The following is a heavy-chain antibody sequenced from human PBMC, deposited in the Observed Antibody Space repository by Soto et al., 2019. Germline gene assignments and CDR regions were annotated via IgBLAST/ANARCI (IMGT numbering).Heavy chain of an antibody. V-gene: IGHV1-18*01. Sequence: ASVKVSCKASGYTFTSYGISWVRQAPGQGLEWMGWISVYNGNTNYAQKLQGRVTMTTDTSTSTAYMELRSLRSDDTAVYFCARAEYCSGGTCLNWFGPWGQGTLVTVSS. J-gene: IGHJ5*02. CDR3: ARAEYCSGGTCLNWFGP. D-gene: IGHD2-15*01. CDR1: GYTFTSYG. CDR2: ISVYNGNT.